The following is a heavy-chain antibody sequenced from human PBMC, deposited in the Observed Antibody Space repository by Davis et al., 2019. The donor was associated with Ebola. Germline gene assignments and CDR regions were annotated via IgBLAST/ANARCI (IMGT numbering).Heavy chain of an antibody. Sequence: PSETLSLTSAVSGGSISSGGYSWSWIRQPPGKGLEWIGFIYHSGSTYYNPSLKSRVTISVDRSKNQFSLKLSSVTAADTAVYYCARAREASYGINWFDPWGQGTLVTVSS. D-gene: IGHD5-18*01. V-gene: IGHV4-30-2*01. CDR1: GGSISSGGYS. CDR2: IYHSGST. J-gene: IGHJ5*02. CDR3: ARAREASYGINWFDP.